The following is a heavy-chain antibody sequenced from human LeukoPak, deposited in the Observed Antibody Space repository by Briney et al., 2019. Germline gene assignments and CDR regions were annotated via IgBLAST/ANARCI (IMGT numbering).Heavy chain of an antibody. V-gene: IGHV1-69*13. CDR2: IIPIFGTA. D-gene: IGHD5-24*01. J-gene: IGHJ6*04. CDR1: GGTFSSYA. Sequence: SVKVSCKASGGTFSSYAISWVRQAPGQGLEWMGGIIPIFGTANYAQKFQGRVTITADESTSTAYMELSSLRSEDTAVYYCARGEDGYIVFPLDVWGKGTTVTVSS. CDR3: ARGEDGYIVFPLDV.